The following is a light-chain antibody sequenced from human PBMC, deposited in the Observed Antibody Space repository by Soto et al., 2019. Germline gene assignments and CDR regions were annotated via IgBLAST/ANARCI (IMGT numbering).Light chain of an antibody. CDR1: SSNIGAGYD. CDR3: QSYDSSLSAHV. CDR2: GNN. V-gene: IGLV1-40*01. J-gene: IGLJ1*01. Sequence: QSALTQPPSVSGAPGQRVTISCTGSSSNIGAGYDVHWYQQLPGAAPKLLIYGNNNRPSGVPDRFSGSKSGTSASLAITGLQAEDEADYYCQSYDSSLSAHVFGTGTKVTVL.